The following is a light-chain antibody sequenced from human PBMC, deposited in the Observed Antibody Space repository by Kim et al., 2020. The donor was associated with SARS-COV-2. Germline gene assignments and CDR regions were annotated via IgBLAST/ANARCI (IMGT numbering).Light chain of an antibody. Sequence: GDRVTSTCRASRDISNYLAWFQLKPGKAPKRLIYNASAWQPGVPSRFSGSGSGTDFTLTITSVQPEDVATYYCQKCNSAPWTFGQGTKVDIK. CDR2: NAS. CDR3: QKCNSAPWT. V-gene: IGKV1-27*01. J-gene: IGKJ1*01. CDR1: RDISNY.